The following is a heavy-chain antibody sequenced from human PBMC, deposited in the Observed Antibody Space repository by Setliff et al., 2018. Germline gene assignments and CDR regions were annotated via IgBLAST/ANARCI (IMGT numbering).Heavy chain of an antibody. D-gene: IGHD3-3*01. CDR3: ARDDDDFYSGYPYMDV. J-gene: IGHJ6*03. CDR2: INAGNGNT. CDR1: GYTFTSYA. Sequence: GASVKVSCKASGYTFTSYAMHWVRQAPGQRLEWMGWINAGNGNTKYSQKFQGRVTITRDTSASTAYMELSRLTYEDTAVYYCARDDDDFYSGYPYMDVWGKGTTVTVSS. V-gene: IGHV1-3*01.